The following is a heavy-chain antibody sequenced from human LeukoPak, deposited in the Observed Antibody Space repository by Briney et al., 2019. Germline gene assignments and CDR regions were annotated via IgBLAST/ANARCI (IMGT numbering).Heavy chain of an antibody. CDR1: GYTFTGYY. CDR3: ARTHQQLDSNWFDP. Sequence: ASVKVSCKASGYTFTGYYMHWVRQAPGQGLEWMGWINPNSGGTNYAQKFQGRVTMTRDTSISTAYMELSRLRFDDTAVYYCARTHQQLDSNWFDPWGQGTLVTVSS. CDR2: INPNSGGT. V-gene: IGHV1-2*02. J-gene: IGHJ5*02. D-gene: IGHD6-13*01.